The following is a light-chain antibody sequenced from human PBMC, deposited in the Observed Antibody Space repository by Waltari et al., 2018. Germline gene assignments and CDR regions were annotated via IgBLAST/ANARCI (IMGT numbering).Light chain of an antibody. CDR3: QSYDSSKWV. Sequence: NFMLTQPHSVSESPGKTVTISCTGSSGSIVSTYVQLYQQRPGSRPTTVIHENKHRPSEVPDRFSGSIDSSSNSASLTISGLKTEDEADYYCQSYDSSKWVFGGGTKLTVL. CDR1: SGSIVSTY. J-gene: IGLJ3*02. V-gene: IGLV6-57*02. CDR2: ENK.